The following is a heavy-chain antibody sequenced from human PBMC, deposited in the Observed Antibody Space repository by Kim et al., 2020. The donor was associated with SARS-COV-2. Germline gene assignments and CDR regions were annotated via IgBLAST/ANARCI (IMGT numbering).Heavy chain of an antibody. CDR3: SRGPEAHNAQD. Sequence: GGSLRLSCAASGFIVNSNFMSWIRQAPGKGLDWVSIIYMDGRTFYSASVKGRFTISTDYSKNTLYLQMNSLRVEDTAVYYCSRGPEAHNAQDWGEGALVTASS. J-gene: IGHJ4*02. D-gene: IGHD1-20*01. V-gene: IGHV3-53*01. CDR1: GFIVNSNF. CDR2: IYMDGRT.